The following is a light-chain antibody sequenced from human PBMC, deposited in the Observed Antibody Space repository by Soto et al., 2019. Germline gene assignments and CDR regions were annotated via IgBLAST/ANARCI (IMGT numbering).Light chain of an antibody. Sequence: VVMTQSPATLSVSPGERATLSCRASETVATNLAWYQQKPGQAPRLLISGASTRAAGISARFSGSGSGTEFTLTISSLQSEDFAVYFCQQYNIWPQTFGQGTKVDIK. CDR3: QQYNIWPQT. V-gene: IGKV3-15*01. CDR2: GAS. CDR1: ETVATN. J-gene: IGKJ1*01.